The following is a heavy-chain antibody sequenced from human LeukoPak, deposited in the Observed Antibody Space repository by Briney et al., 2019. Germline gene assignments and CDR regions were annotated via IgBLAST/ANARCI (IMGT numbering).Heavy chain of an antibody. CDR1: GGSFSGYY. CDR2: INHSGST. CDR3: ARRRSVYCSSTSCYRQGYWYFDL. J-gene: IGHJ2*01. Sequence: PSETLSLTCAVYGGSFSGYYWSWIRQPPGKGLEWIGEINHSGSTNYNPSLKSRVTISVDTSKNQFSLKLSSVTAADTAVYYCARRRSVYCSSTSCYRQGYWYFDLWGRGTLVTVSS. D-gene: IGHD2-2*01. V-gene: IGHV4-34*01.